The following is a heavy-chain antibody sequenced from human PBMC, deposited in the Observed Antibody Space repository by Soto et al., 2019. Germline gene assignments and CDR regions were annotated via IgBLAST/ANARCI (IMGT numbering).Heavy chain of an antibody. CDR1: GFTFSSDA. V-gene: IGHV3-23*01. Sequence: EVQLLESGGGLVQPGGSLRLSCAASGFTFSSDAMSWVRQAPAKGLEWVSVISGSGGSTYYADSVKGRFTISRDNSKNTLYLQMNSLRAEDTAVHYCAKRGSGSQFDYWGQGTLVTVSS. D-gene: IGHD1-26*01. J-gene: IGHJ4*02. CDR3: AKRGSGSQFDY. CDR2: ISGSGGST.